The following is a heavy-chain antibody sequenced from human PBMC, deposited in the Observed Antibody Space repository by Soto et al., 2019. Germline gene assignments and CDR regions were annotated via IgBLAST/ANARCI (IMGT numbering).Heavy chain of an antibody. CDR3: AKGDCSGGRCYRGFDY. Sequence: VGSLRLSCAASGFTFSSYDMNWVRQAPGKGLEWVSGVSASGSITSYADSAKGRFTISRDNAKNTVFLQMTGLRAEDTAVYFCAKGDCSGGRCYRGFDYSGPGTLVTVSS. J-gene: IGHJ4*02. D-gene: IGHD2-15*01. CDR1: GFTFSSYD. CDR2: VSASGSIT. V-gene: IGHV3-23*01.